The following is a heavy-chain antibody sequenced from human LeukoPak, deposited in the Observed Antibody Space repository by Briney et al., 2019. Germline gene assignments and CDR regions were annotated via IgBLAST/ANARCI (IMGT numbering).Heavy chain of an antibody. CDR1: GVAIRSYC. D-gene: IGHD6-19*01. V-gene: IGHV4-59*12. CDR2: IAYSGST. Sequence: SETLSLTCSVSGVAIRSYCWSWIRQSPGRGLEWIGYIAYSGSTRYNPSLESRVTMSQDTSKNQFSLKVNSVTAADSAVYYCARETDLTVAGGFRNAFDIWGQGTRVTVSS. CDR3: ARETDLTVAGGFRNAFDI. J-gene: IGHJ3*02.